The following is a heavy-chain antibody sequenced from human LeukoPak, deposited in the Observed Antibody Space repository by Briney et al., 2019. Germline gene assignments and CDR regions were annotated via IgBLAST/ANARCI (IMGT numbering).Heavy chain of an antibody. CDR3: ATILTGYYLIDY. CDR2: ISSSSSYI. CDR1: GFTFSSYS. J-gene: IGHJ4*02. Sequence: GGSLRLSCAASGFTFSSYSMYWVRQAPGKGLEWVSSISSSSSYIYYADSVKGRFTISRDNAKNSLYLQMNSLRAEDTAVYYCATILTGYYLIDYWGQGTLVTVSS. V-gene: IGHV3-21*01. D-gene: IGHD3-9*01.